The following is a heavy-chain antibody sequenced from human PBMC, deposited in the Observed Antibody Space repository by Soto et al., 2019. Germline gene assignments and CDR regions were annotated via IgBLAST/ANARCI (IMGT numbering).Heavy chain of an antibody. J-gene: IGHJ4*02. CDR1: GGSISSYY. V-gene: IGHV4-59*12. CDR2: IYYSGST. Sequence: PSETLSLTCTVSGGSISSYYWSWIRQPPGKGLEWIGYIYYSGSTNYNPSLKSRVTISVDTSKNQFSLKLSSVTAADTAVYYCARGRVLRFLECFPDSFDYWGQGTLVTVSS. CDR3: ARGRVLRFLECFPDSFDY. D-gene: IGHD3-3*01.